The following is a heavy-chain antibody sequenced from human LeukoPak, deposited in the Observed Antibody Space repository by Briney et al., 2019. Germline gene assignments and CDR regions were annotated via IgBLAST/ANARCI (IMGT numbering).Heavy chain of an antibody. CDR2: IIPIFGTA. V-gene: IGHV1-69*13. CDR3: ARSLFDYYDSSGYSYGMDV. Sequence: SVKVSCKASGGTFSSYAISWVRQAPGQGLEWMGGIIPIFGTANYAQKFQGRVTITADESTSTAYMELSSLRSEDTAVYYCARSLFDYYDSSGYSYGMDVWGQGTTVTVSS. J-gene: IGHJ6*02. D-gene: IGHD3-22*01. CDR1: GGTFSSYA.